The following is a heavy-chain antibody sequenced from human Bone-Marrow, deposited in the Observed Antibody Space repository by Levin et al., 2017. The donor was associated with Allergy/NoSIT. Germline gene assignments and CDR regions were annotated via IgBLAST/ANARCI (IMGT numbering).Heavy chain of an antibody. CDR1: GFTFSSYA. CDR2: ISGSGGST. V-gene: IGHV3-23*01. D-gene: IGHD3-22*01. CDR3: AKGAVHEYYDSISAFDI. J-gene: IGHJ3*02. Sequence: GESLKISCAASGFTFSSYAMSWVRQAPGKGLEWVSAISGSGGSTYYADSVKGRFTISRDNSKNTLYLQMNSLRAEDTAVYYCAKGAVHEYYDSISAFDIWGQGTMVTVSS.